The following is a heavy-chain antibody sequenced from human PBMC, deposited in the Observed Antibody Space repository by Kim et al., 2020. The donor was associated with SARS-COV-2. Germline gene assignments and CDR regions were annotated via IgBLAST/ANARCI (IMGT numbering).Heavy chain of an antibody. CDR2: ISSSGSTI. J-gene: IGHJ6*02. CDR3: ARRTGLSSRKYYYYYYGMDV. V-gene: IGHV3-48*03. D-gene: IGHD6-13*01. CDR1: GFTFSSYE. Sequence: GGSLRLSCAASGFTFSSYEMNWVRQAPGKGLEWVSYISSSGSTIYYADSVKGRFTISRDNAKNSLYLQMNSLRAEDTAVYYCARRTGLSSRKYYYYYYGMDVWCHGTTVTVSS.